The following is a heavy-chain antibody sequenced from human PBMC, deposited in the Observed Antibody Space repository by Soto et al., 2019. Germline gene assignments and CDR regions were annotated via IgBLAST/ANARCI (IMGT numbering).Heavy chain of an antibody. J-gene: IGHJ3*01. V-gene: IGHV3-74*03. Sequence: EVQLVESGGGLVQPGESLRLSCAASGFTFSYYWMHWVRQSPGKGLVWVSRIHSDGSSTTYADSVKDRFTISRDNARNTLYLQMNSLRAEDTAVYYCARGDRGAFDLWGKGTVLTVSS. CDR1: GFTFSYYW. CDR2: IHSDGSST. CDR3: ARGDRGAFDL. D-gene: IGHD1-26*01.